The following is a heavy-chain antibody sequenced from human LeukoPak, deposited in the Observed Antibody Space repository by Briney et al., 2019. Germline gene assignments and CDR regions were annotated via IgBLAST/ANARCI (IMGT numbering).Heavy chain of an antibody. CDR2: ISYDGSNK. Sequence: GRSLRLSCAASGFTFSSYGMHWVRQAPGKGLEWVAVISYDGSNKYYADSVKGRFTISRDNSKNTLYLQMNSLRAEDTAVYYCAKDTETYYYDSSGYSLPDYWGQGTLVTVSS. J-gene: IGHJ4*02. CDR1: GFTFSSYG. CDR3: AKDTETYYYDSSGYSLPDY. D-gene: IGHD3-22*01. V-gene: IGHV3-30*18.